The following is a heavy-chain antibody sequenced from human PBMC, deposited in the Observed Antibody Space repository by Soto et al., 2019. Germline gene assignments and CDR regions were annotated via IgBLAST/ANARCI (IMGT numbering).Heavy chain of an antibody. Sequence: PGGSPRLSCGASGFTFISYGMHWVRQAPGKGLEWVAVISYDGSNKYYADSVKGRFTISRDNAKSSLYLQISSLRGDDTATYYCVKSGDNYNLLDYWGQGTPVTVSS. D-gene: IGHD1-1*01. CDR1: GFTFISYG. V-gene: IGHV3-30*18. J-gene: IGHJ4*02. CDR2: ISYDGSNK. CDR3: VKSGDNYNLLDY.